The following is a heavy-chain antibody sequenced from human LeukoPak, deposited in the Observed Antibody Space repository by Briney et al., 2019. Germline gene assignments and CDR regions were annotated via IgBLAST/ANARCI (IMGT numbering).Heavy chain of an antibody. J-gene: IGHJ4*02. CDR3: ARGNWNDQPVDY. Sequence: ASVKVSCKASGGTFSSYAISWVRQAPGQGLEWMGRIIPILGIANYAQKFQGRVMITADKSTSTAYMELSSLRSEDTAVYYCARGNWNDQPVDYWGQGTLVTVSS. V-gene: IGHV1-69*04. D-gene: IGHD1-20*01. CDR1: GGTFSSYA. CDR2: IIPILGIA.